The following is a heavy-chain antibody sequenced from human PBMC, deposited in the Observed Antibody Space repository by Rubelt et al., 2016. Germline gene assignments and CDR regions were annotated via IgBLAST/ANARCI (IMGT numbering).Heavy chain of an antibody. CDR1: GDSMSTYTNY. J-gene: IGHJ6*02. V-gene: IGHV4-39*07. D-gene: IGHD4-17*01. CDR3: ARGGDYGYYYYYGMDV. CDR2: ISFSGNP. Sequence: TVSGDSMSTYTNYWGWIRQPPGKGLEWIATISFSGNPYYNPSLKSRVTISKDSSKKQVSLQLSSVTAADTAVYYCARGGDYGYYYYYGMDVWGQGTTVTVSS.